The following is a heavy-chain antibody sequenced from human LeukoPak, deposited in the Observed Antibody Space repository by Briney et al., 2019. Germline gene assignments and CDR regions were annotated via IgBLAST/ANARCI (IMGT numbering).Heavy chain of an antibody. V-gene: IGHV3-21*01. CDR3: AREQGSGVLIGY. CDR2: ISSSSSYI. CDR1: GFXLSSYS. J-gene: IGHJ4*02. Sequence: GGSLRLSCAASGFXLSSYSINWVRQAPGKGLEWVSSISSSSSYIYYADSVKGRFTISRDNAKNSLYLQMNSLRAEDTAVYYCAREQGSGVLIGYWGQGTLVTVSS. D-gene: IGHD2-15*01.